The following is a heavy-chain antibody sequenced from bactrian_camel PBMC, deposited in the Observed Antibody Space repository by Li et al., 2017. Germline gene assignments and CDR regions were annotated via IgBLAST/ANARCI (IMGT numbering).Heavy chain of an antibody. CDR1: NYRISSSC. Sequence: QVQLVESGGGSVQAGESLRLSCVVPNYRISSSCMGWLRQAPGKEREGVATITTGTGNTDYADSVKGRFTISQDGAENTLYLQMNSLKPEDTAMYYCAAVRYGVTWHPLCRARSADFGYWGQGTQVTVS. J-gene: IGHJ6*01. D-gene: IGHD3*01. CDR3: AAVRYGVTWHPLCRARSADFGY. V-gene: IGHV3S1*01. CDR2: ITTGTGNT.